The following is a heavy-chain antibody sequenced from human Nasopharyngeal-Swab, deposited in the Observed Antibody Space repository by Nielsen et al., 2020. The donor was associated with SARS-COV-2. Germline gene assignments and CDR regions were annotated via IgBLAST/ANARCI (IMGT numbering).Heavy chain of an antibody. J-gene: IGHJ6*02. CDR1: GFTFSNYA. CDR2: ISASGGST. D-gene: IGHD1-26*01. Sequence: GGSLRLSCAASGFTFSNYAISWVRQAPGKGLEWVSGISASGGSTYYADSVKGRFTISRDSSNNTLYLQMNSPIAEDTAAYYCAKGGRAGATRRYYYGMDVWGQGTTVTVSS. CDR3: AKGGRAGATRRYYYGMDV. V-gene: IGHV3-23*01.